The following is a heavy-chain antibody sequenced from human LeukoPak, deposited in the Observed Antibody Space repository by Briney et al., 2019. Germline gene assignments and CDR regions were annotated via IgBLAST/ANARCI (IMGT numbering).Heavy chain of an antibody. D-gene: IGHD3-10*01. J-gene: IGHJ6*02. CDR3: ARGNYKEGLDV. V-gene: IGHV4-4*07. Sequence: SETLTLTCTVSGGSISVFYWSWIRQPAGKGLDWIGRIHSSGSINHNPALKSRVTLSADTSNNQFSLTLTSGASADTPADSCARGNYKEGLDVWGQGTPVTVSS. CDR2: IHSSGSI. CDR1: GGSISVFY.